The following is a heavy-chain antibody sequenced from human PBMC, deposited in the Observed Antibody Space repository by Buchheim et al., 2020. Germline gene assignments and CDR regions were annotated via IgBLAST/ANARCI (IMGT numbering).Heavy chain of an antibody. CDR3: AKDRIAYCGGDCYSPYFQH. Sequence: EVQLLESGGGLVQPGGSLRLSCAASGFTFSSYAMSWVRQAPGKGLEWVSAISGSGGSTSYADSVKGRFTISRDNSKNKLYLQMNSLRAEDTAVYYCAKDRIAYCGGDCYSPYFQHWGQGTL. CDR1: GFTFSSYA. V-gene: IGHV3-23*01. CDR2: ISGSGGST. J-gene: IGHJ1*01. D-gene: IGHD2-21*02.